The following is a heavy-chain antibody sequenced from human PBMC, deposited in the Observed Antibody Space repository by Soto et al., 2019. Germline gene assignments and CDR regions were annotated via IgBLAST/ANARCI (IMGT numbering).Heavy chain of an antibody. Sequence: KASETLSLTCTVSGGSISSYYWSWIRQRPGKGLEWIGYIYYSGSTNYNPSLKSRVTISVDTSKNQFSLKLSSVTAADTAVYYCARYLSYYYDSSGYYSYFDYWGQGTLVIVSS. V-gene: IGHV4-59*08. CDR1: GGSISSYY. J-gene: IGHJ4*02. D-gene: IGHD3-22*01. CDR3: ARYLSYYYDSSGYYSYFDY. CDR2: IYYSGST.